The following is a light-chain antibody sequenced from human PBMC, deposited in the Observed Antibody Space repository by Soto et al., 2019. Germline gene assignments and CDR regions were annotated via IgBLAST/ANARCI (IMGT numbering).Light chain of an antibody. J-gene: IGKJ4*01. CDR3: QQYDRSPLT. V-gene: IGKV3-20*01. CDR1: QTISSDY. Sequence: PGARDTLSCRASQTISSDYLAWYQQKPGQAPRLLIYGASIRATGVPDRFSGSESGTDFTLTISSLEPEDVAVYYCQQYDRSPLTFGGGTKVDI. CDR2: GAS.